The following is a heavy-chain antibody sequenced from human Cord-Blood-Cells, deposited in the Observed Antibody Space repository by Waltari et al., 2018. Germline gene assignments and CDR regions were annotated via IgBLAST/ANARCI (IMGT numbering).Heavy chain of an antibody. V-gene: IGHV1-46*01. Sequence: QVQLVQSGAEVKKPGASVKVSCKASGYTFTSYYMHWVRQAPGQGLEWMGIINPSGGSTSYAQKFQGRGTMTRDTATSTVYRELSSLRSEDTAVYYCARGREWEDAFDIWGQGTMVTVSS. CDR2: INPSGGST. CDR3: ARGREWEDAFDI. J-gene: IGHJ3*02. CDR1: GYTFTSYY. D-gene: IGHD1-26*01.